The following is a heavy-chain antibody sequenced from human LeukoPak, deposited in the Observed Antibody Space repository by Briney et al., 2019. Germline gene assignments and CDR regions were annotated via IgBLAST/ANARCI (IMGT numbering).Heavy chain of an antibody. CDR1: GFTFSSYE. D-gene: IGHD3-10*01. J-gene: IGHJ4*02. CDR3: AREGGLGSGGYYNVFDY. V-gene: IGHV3-48*03. CDR2: ISSSGSTI. Sequence: GGSLRLSCAASGFTFSSYEMNWVRQAPGKGLEWVSYISSSGSTIYYADSVKGRFTISRDNAKNSLYLQMNSLRAEDTAVYYCAREGGLGSGGYYNVFDYWGQGTLVTVSS.